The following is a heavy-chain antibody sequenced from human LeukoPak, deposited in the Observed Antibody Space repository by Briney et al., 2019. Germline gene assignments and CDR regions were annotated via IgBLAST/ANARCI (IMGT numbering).Heavy chain of an antibody. CDR2: ISGDGRNI. CDR3: ARGSGWIQLWHAFDI. V-gene: IGHV3-30*14. CDR1: GFTFRTYA. Sequence: GGTLRLSCAASGFTFRTYAMHWVRQAPGKGPEWVALISGDGRNIGYADSVKGRFTISRENAKNSLYLQMNSLRAGDTAVYYCARGSGWIQLWHAFDIWGQDTMVSLSS. J-gene: IGHJ3*02. D-gene: IGHD5-18*01.